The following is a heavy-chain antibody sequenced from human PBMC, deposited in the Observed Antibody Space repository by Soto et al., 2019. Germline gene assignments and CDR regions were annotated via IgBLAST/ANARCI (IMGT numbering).Heavy chain of an antibody. CDR1: GFTFSSYG. J-gene: IGHJ4*02. CDR3: ARDRYSSGWYDLDY. V-gene: IGHV3-33*01. D-gene: IGHD6-19*01. Sequence: QVQLVESGGGVVQPGRSLRLSCAASGFTFSSYGMHWVRQAPGKGLEWVAVIWYDGSNKYYADSVKGRFTISRDNSKNTLYRQMNSLRVEDTAVYYCARDRYSSGWYDLDYWGQGPLVTVSS. CDR2: IWYDGSNK.